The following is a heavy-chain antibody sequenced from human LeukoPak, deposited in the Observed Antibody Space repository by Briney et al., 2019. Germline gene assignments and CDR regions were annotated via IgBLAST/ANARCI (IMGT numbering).Heavy chain of an antibody. V-gene: IGHV4-30-2*01. CDR1: GGSISSGGYS. Sequence: PSETLSLTCAVSGGSISSGGYSWSWIRQPPGKGLEWIGYIYHSGSTYYNPSLKSRVTIPVDRSKNQFSLKLSSVTAADTAVYYCARASPYSPFDYWGQGTLVTVSS. CDR3: ARASPYSPFDY. D-gene: IGHD2-15*01. J-gene: IGHJ4*02. CDR2: IYHSGST.